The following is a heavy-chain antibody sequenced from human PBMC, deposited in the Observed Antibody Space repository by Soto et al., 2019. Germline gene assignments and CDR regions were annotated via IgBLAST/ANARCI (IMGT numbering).Heavy chain of an antibody. CDR1: GGSISSGGYY. CDR2: IYYGGST. CDR3: ARVGYCSGGSCYGYYYYYGMDV. J-gene: IGHJ6*02. D-gene: IGHD2-15*01. V-gene: IGHV4-31*03. Sequence: LSLTCTVSGGSISSGGYYWSWIRQHPGKGLEWIGYIYYGGSTYYNPSLKSRVTISVDTSKNQFSLKLTSVTAADTAVYYCARVGYCSGGSCYGYYYYYGMDVWGQGTTVTV.